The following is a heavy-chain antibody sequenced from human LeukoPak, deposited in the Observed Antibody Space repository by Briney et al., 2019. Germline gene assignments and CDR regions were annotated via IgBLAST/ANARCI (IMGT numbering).Heavy chain of an antibody. CDR3: ARETYTVTTPIDAFDI. J-gene: IGHJ3*02. CDR1: GFTFNSYG. V-gene: IGHV3-30*03. D-gene: IGHD4-17*01. Sequence: PGGSLRLSCAASGFTFNSYGMHWVRQVPGKGLEGVALISYDGSNKHYADSVKGRFTISRDNAKNTLYLQMNSLRAEDTAVYYCARETYTVTTPIDAFDIWGQGTMVTVSS. CDR2: ISYDGSNK.